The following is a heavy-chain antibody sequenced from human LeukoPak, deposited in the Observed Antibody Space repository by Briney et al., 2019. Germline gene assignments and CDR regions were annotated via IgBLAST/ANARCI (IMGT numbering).Heavy chain of an antibody. CDR2: LKSKIDGGAT. D-gene: IGHD4-23*01. V-gene: IGHV3-15*05. CDR3: TTHLQYGGNSG. J-gene: IGHJ4*02. Sequence: PGGSLRLSRAASGFTVSNAWMNWVRQAPGKGLEWIGRLKSKIDGGATDYAAPVKGRFTISRDDSKNTLYLQLNSLRTEDTAVYYCTTHLQYGGNSGWGQGTLVTVSS. CDR1: GFTVSNAW.